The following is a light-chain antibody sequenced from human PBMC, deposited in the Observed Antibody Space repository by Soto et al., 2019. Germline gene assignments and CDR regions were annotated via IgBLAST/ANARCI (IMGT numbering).Light chain of an antibody. V-gene: IGKV1-5*01. CDR3: QQYNSYSPIT. J-gene: IGKJ5*01. CDR2: DAS. Sequence: EIQMTQSPSTLSASVGDTVTVTCRASQSISSWLAWYQQKPGKAPKLLIYDASSLESGVPSRFSGSGSGTEFTLTISSLQPDDFATYYCQQYNSYSPITFGQGTRLEIK. CDR1: QSISSW.